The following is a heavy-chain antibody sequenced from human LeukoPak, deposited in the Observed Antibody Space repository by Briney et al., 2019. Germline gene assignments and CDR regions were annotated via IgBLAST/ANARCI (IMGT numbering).Heavy chain of an antibody. J-gene: IGHJ4*02. Sequence: SQTLSLTCTVSGGSISSGGYYWSWIRQHPGKGLEWIGYIYYSGSTYYNPSLKSRVTISVDTSKNQFSLKLSSATAADTAVYYCARGGRWIQLWYADYWGQGTLVTVSS. CDR1: GGSISSGGYY. V-gene: IGHV4-31*03. CDR2: IYYSGST. CDR3: ARGGRWIQLWYADY. D-gene: IGHD5-18*01.